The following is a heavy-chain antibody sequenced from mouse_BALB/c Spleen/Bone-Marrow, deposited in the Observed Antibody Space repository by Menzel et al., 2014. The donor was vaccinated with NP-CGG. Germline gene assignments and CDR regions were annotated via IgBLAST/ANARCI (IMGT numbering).Heavy chain of an antibody. Sequence: EVQLQESGAELGKPGASVKLSCTASGFNIKDTYMHWVKQRPEQGLEWIGRIDPANGNTKYDPKFQGKATITADTSSNTAYLQLSSLTSEDTAVYYCARNYGYGKSFAYWGQGPLVTAPA. D-gene: IGHD2-2*01. CDR1: GFNIKDTY. CDR2: IDPANGNT. CDR3: ARNYGYGKSFAY. V-gene: IGHV14-3*02. J-gene: IGHJ3*01.